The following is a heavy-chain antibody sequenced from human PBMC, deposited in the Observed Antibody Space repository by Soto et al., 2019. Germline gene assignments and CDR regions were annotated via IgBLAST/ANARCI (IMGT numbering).Heavy chain of an antibody. Sequence: SETLSLTCAVYGGSFSGYYWSWIRQPPGKGLEWIGEINHSGSTNYNPSLKSRVTISVDTSKNQFSLKLSSVTAADTAVYYCARSSSAMVRGVIITNGFDYWGQGTLVTVSS. J-gene: IGHJ4*02. CDR3: ARSSSAMVRGVIITNGFDY. CDR2: INHSGST. D-gene: IGHD3-10*01. CDR1: GGSFSGYY. V-gene: IGHV4-34*01.